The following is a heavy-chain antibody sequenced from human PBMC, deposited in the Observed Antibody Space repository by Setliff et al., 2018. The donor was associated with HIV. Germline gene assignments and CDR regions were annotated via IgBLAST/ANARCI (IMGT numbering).Heavy chain of an antibody. CDR2: IDPSDSYI. CDR1: GKSLSNYW. D-gene: IGHD6-19*01. Sequence: PGESLTISCKGSGKSLSNYWINWVRQMPGKGLEWMGRIDPSDSYINYGPSFQGHVTISADKSTNTAFLQWSSLKASDSAMYYCSRGIAVASHDFANTPGDIWGQGTMVTVSS. V-gene: IGHV5-10-1*01. J-gene: IGHJ3*02. CDR3: SRGIAVASHDFANTPGDI.